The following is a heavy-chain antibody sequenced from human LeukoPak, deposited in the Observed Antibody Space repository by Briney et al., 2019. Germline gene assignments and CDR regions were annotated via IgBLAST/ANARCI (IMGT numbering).Heavy chain of an antibody. D-gene: IGHD3-10*01. V-gene: IGHV1-46*01. Sequence: ASVKVSCKGSGYTFAYYYIHWVRQAPGQGLEWMGIINPSGGSTSNIQKFQGRVAITRDTSTSTAYMELSSLRSEDTAVYYCAGAGRLGGFDYWGQGTLVTVSS. CDR3: AGAGRLGGFDY. CDR1: GYTFAYYY. J-gene: IGHJ4*02. CDR2: INPSGGST.